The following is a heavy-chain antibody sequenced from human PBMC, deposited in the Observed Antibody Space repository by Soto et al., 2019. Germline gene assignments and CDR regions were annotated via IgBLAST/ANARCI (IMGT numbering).Heavy chain of an antibody. CDR1: GGSFSGYY. D-gene: IGHD3-3*01. CDR3: AKDRFDFWSGGINNWFDP. V-gene: IGHV4-34*10. J-gene: IGHJ5*02. Sequence: PSETLSLTCAVYGGSFSGYYWSWIRQPPGKGLEWIGEINHSGSTNYNPSLKSRFTISRDNAKNSLYLQMNSLRAEDTALYYCAKDRFDFWSGGINNWFDPWGQGTLVTVSS. CDR2: INHSGST.